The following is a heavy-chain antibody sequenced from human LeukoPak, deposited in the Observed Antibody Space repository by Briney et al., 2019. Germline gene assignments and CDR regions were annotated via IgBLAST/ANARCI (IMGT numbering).Heavy chain of an antibody. CDR2: LNPDASDR. CDR1: GFTFSSYA. J-gene: IGHJ4*02. D-gene: IGHD1-1*01. Sequence: GGSLRLSCAASGFTFSSYAMSWVRQVPGKGLVWVSRLNPDASDRQYADSVKGRFTISRDNAKNTMYLQMSSLRAEDTAVYYCVREGNWNLDSWGQGTVVTVSS. V-gene: IGHV3-74*03. CDR3: VREGNWNLDS.